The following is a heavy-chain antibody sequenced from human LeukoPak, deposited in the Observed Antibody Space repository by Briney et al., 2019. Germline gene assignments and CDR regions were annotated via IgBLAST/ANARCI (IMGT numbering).Heavy chain of an antibody. Sequence: PGGSLRLSCAASGFTFSSYGLHWVRQAPGKGLEWVAVISYGGTNKYYADSVKGRFTISRDNSKNTLYLQMNSLRTEDTAVYYCACSSSIDLFDYWGQGTLVTVSS. CDR2: ISYGGTNK. CDR3: ACSSSIDLFDY. D-gene: IGHD2/OR15-2a*01. J-gene: IGHJ4*02. V-gene: IGHV3-30*03. CDR1: GFTFSSYG.